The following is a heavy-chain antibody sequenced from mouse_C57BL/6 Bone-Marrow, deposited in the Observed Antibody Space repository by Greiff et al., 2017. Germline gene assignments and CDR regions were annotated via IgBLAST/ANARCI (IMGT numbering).Heavy chain of an antibody. J-gene: IGHJ3*01. D-gene: IGHD2-1*01. CDR2: INPNNGGT. CDR3: GGTGNVAWFAY. V-gene: IGHV1-26*01. Sequence: EVQLQQSGPELVKPGASVKISCKASGYTFTDYYMNWVKQSHGKSLEWIGDINPNNGGTSYNQKFKGKATLTVDKSSSTAYMELRSLTSEDSAVYYCGGTGNVAWFAYWGQGTLVTVSA. CDR1: GYTFTDYY.